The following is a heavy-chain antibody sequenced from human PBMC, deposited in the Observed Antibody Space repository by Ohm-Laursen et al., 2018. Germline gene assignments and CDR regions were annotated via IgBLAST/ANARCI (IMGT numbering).Heavy chain of an antibody. J-gene: IGHJ4*02. CDR1: GYSISSDNY. CDR3: AKVVASMSIDF. Sequence: SDTLSLTCAVFGYSISSDNYWGWVRQPPGEGLEWIGSISHRGDSYYNPSLRSRVTMSVDTSKNQFSLKLNSLIAADTAVYYCAKVVASMSIDFWGQGILVTVSS. D-gene: IGHD3-22*01. V-gene: IGHV4-38-2*01. CDR2: ISHRGDS.